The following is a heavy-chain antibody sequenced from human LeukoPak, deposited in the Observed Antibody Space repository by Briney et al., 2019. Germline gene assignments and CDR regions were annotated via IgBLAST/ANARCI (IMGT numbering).Heavy chain of an antibody. V-gene: IGHV4-59*12. CDR3: ARDPSIYSGSYERYWFDP. J-gene: IGHJ5*02. CDR2: ISYSGST. CDR1: GGSISSYY. Sequence: SETLSLTCTVSGGSISSYYWSWIRQPPGKGLEWIGYISYSGSTNYNPSLKGRVAISVDTSKNQFSLKLSSVTAADTAVYYCARDPSIYSGSYERYWFDPWGQGTLVTVSS. D-gene: IGHD1-26*01.